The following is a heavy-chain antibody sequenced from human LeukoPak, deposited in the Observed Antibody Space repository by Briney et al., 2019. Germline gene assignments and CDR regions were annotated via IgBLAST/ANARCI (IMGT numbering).Heavy chain of an antibody. Sequence: PSETLSLTCAVSGGSITSGNNYWSWIRQHPGTGPEWIGYIYYSGSTYYNPSLKSRVTISADTSKNQFSLKLSSVTAADTAVYYCARKPLGSSRYGYWGQGTLVTVSS. V-gene: IGHV4-31*11. J-gene: IGHJ4*02. CDR2: IYYSGST. CDR1: GGSITSGNNY. CDR3: ARKPLGSSRYGY. D-gene: IGHD3-10*01.